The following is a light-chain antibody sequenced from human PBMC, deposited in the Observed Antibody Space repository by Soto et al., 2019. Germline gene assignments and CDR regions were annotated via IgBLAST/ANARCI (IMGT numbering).Light chain of an antibody. CDR1: SSDVGGYNY. Sequence: QSVLTQPASVSGSPGQSITISCTGTSSDVGGYNYVSWYQQHPGKAPKLIIYEVSNRPSGVSNRFSGSKSGNTASLTISGLQAEDEADYYCSSYTSSSTPAVVFGGGTKLTVL. CDR3: SSYTSSSTPAVV. CDR2: EVS. V-gene: IGLV2-14*01. J-gene: IGLJ2*01.